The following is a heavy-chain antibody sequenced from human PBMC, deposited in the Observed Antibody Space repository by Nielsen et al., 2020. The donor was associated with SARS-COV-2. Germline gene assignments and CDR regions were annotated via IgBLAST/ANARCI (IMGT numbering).Heavy chain of an antibody. J-gene: IGHJ5*02. Sequence: SETLSLTCTVSGGSISSSSYYWGWIRQPPGKGLEWIGSIYYSGSTYYNPSLKSRVTISVDTSKNQFSLKLSSVTAADTAVYYCARHSSSWKSPTWFDPWGQGTLVTVSS. CDR2: IYYSGST. CDR3: ARHSSSWKSPTWFDP. V-gene: IGHV4-39*01. D-gene: IGHD6-13*01. CDR1: GGSISSSSYY.